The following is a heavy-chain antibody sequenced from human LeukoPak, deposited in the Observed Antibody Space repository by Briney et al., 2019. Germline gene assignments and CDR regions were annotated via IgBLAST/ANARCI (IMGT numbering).Heavy chain of an antibody. Sequence: GSLRLSCAASGFTFSSYWMHWVRKAPGKGLVWVSRINSDGSSTSYADPVKGRFTISRDNAKNTLYLQMNSLRAEDTAVYYCARGDFSPLGYSGYGHDYWGQGTLVTVSS. CDR2: INSDGSST. V-gene: IGHV3-74*01. CDR1: GFTFSSYW. J-gene: IGHJ4*02. D-gene: IGHD5-12*01. CDR3: ARGDFSPLGYSGYGHDY.